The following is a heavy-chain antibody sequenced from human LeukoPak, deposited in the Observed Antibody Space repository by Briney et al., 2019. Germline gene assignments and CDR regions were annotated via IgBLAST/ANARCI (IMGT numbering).Heavy chain of an antibody. D-gene: IGHD2-15*01. V-gene: IGHV1-2*06. J-gene: IGHJ4*02. CDR3: AIKTSYSDFDY. CDR1: GYTFTGYY. CDR2: INPNSGGT. Sequence: ASVKVSCKASGYTFTGYYMHWVRQAPGQGLEWMGRINPNSGGTNYAQKFQGRVTMTRDTSISTAYMELSRLRSDDTAVYFCAIKTSYSDFDYWGQGTLVTVSS.